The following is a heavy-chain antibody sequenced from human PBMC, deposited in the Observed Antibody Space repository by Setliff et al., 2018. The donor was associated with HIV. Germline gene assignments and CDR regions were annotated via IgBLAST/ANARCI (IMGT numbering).Heavy chain of an antibody. CDR3: ARDNIIWSKDY. CDR1: GYIFTSHK. J-gene: IGHJ4*02. D-gene: IGHD3-10*01. V-gene: IGHV1-46*01. Sequence: ASVKVSCKASGYIFTSHKIHWVRQAPGQGLEWMGGIIPSDSYTVYAQKFQGRVTMTRDTSTSTVYMELSSLRSDDTAVYYCARDNIIWSKDYWGQGTLVTVSS. CDR2: IIPSDSYT.